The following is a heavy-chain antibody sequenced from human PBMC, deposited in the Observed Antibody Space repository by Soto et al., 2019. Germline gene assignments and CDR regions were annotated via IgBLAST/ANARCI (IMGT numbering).Heavy chain of an antibody. D-gene: IGHD2-2*01. J-gene: IGHJ5*02. CDR3: ARQVVVVPAASGAYNWFDP. CDR1: GGSISSYY. CDR2: IYYSGST. V-gene: IGHV4-59*08. Sequence: SETLSLTCTVSGGSISSYYWSWIRQPPGKGLEWIGYIYYSGSTNYNPSLKSRVTISVDTSKNQFSLKLSSVTAADTAVYYCARQVVVVPAASGAYNWFDPWGQGPLVTVSS.